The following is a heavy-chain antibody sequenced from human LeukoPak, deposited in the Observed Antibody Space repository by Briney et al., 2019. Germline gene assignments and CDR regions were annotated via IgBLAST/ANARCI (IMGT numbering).Heavy chain of an antibody. Sequence: GGSLRLSCTASGFTFGDYAMSWFRQAPGRGLEWVGFIRSKAYGGTTEYAASVKGRFTISRDDSKSIAYLQMNSLKTEDTAVYYCTREPLRTYYDFWSARGDAFDIWGQGTMVTVSS. J-gene: IGHJ3*02. CDR2: IRSKAYGGTT. V-gene: IGHV3-49*03. CDR1: GFTFGDYA. CDR3: TREPLRTYYDFWSARGDAFDI. D-gene: IGHD3-3*01.